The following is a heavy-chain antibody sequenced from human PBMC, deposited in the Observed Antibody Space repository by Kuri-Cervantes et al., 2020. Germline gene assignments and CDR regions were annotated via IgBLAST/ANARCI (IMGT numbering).Heavy chain of an antibody. CDR2: ISYDGSNK. J-gene: IGHJ4*02. CDR3: ARGPLNDFWSGFPPDY. CDR1: GFTFSSYA. V-gene: IGHV3-30-3*01. Sequence: GGSLRLSCAASGFTFSSYAMHWGRQAPGKGLEWVAVISYDGSNKYYADSVKARFTISRDNSKNTLYLQMNSLRAEDTSVYYCARGPLNDFWSGFPPDYWGQGTLVTVSS. D-gene: IGHD3-3*01.